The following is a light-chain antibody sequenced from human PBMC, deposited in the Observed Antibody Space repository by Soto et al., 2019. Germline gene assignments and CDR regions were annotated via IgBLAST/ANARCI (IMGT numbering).Light chain of an antibody. CDR3: QQLNSYPWT. CDR2: AAS. V-gene: IGKV1-9*01. CDR1: QGISSY. J-gene: IGKJ1*01. Sequence: IQLTQSPSSLPASVGDRVTITCRASQGISSYLAWYQQKPGKAPKLLIYAASTLQSGVPSRFSGSGSGTDFTLTISSLQPEDFAIYYCQQLNSYPWTFGQGTKVEIK.